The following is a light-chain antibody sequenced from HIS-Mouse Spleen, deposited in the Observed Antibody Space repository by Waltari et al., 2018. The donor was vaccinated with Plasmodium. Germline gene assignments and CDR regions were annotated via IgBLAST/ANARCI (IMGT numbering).Light chain of an antibody. CDR3: QKYNNWSFT. V-gene: IGKV3-15*01. CDR2: GAS. Sequence: EIVMTQSPATRSVSPGERATPSFRASQSVSRNLSWYQQKPAQAPRLLIYGASTRAPGIPARFSGSGSGPEFTLTISSLQSEDFAVYYCQKYNNWSFTVGPGTKVDIK. CDR1: QSVSRN. J-gene: IGKJ3*01.